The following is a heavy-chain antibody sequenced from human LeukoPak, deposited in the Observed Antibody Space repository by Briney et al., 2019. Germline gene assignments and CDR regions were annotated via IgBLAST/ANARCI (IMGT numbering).Heavy chain of an antibody. CDR1: GGSIGSYY. CDR3: AREDPQTTVPEGLDV. J-gene: IGHJ6*02. D-gene: IGHD4-17*01. V-gene: IGHV4-59*01. CDR2: IYYSGTT. Sequence: ASGALSLTCAVSGGSIGSYYWSWLRQPPGRGLEWIGYIYYSGTTNYNPSLKSRVTISVDTSKNQFSLKLTSVTAADTAVYYCAREDPQTTVPEGLDVWGQGTTVTVSS.